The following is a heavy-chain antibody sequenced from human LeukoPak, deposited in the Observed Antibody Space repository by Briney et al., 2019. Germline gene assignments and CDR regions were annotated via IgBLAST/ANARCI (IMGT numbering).Heavy chain of an antibody. CDR3: ARGSVASTYSSSFF. Sequence: GGSLRLSCAASGFPFSNYWMSWVRQAPGKGLEWVANIKQDGSEEYYVDSVKGRFTIARDNSKNTLYLQMNSLTVEDTAVYYCARGSVASTYSSSFFWGPGTLVTVSS. V-gene: IGHV3-7*02. CDR2: IKQDGSEE. D-gene: IGHD6-13*01. J-gene: IGHJ4*02. CDR1: GFPFSNYW.